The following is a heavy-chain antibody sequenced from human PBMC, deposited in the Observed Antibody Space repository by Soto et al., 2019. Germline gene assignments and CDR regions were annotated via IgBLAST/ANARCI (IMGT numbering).Heavy chain of an antibody. Sequence: EVQLLESGGGLVQPGGSLRLSCAASGFTFSSFAMTWVRQSPGKGLEWVSSISGSDGSTYYADSVKGRFTISRDNSKNTLYLQMNSLRGEDTALYYCAKGAWASGDTDNDYWGQGTLVTVSS. D-gene: IGHD5-18*01. CDR2: ISGSDGST. V-gene: IGHV3-23*01. CDR3: AKGAWASGDTDNDY. CDR1: GFTFSSFA. J-gene: IGHJ4*02.